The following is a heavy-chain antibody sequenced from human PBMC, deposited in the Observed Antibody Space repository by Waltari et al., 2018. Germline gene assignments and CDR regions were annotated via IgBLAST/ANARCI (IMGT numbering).Heavy chain of an antibody. CDR2: IYYSGST. Sequence: QLQLQESGPGLVKPSETLSLTCTVSGGSISSSSYYWGWILQPPGKGLEGIGSIYYSGSTYYNPSLKSRVTISVDTSKNQFSLKLSSVTAADTAVYYCASLGYYYDSSEKRNWGQGTLVTVSS. J-gene: IGHJ4*02. CDR3: ASLGYYYDSSEKRN. CDR1: GGSISSSSYY. V-gene: IGHV4-39*01. D-gene: IGHD3-22*01.